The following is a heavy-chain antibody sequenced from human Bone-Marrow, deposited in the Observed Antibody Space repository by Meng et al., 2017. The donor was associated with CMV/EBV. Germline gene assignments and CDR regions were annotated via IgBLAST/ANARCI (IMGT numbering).Heavy chain of an antibody. CDR3: ARASYYGSGSYYHFDS. D-gene: IGHD3-10*01. Sequence: ASVKVSCKASGYTFTSYYMHWVRQAPGQGLEWMGMINPSGGSTSYAQKFQGRVTMTRDTSTSTAYMELRSLRSDDTAVYYCARASYYGSGSYYHFDSWGQGTPVTVSS. J-gene: IGHJ4*02. CDR2: INPSGGST. V-gene: IGHV1-46*01. CDR1: GYTFTSYY.